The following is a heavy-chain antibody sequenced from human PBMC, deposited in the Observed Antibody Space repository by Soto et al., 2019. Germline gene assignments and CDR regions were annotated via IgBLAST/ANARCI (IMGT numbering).Heavy chain of an antibody. Sequence: PGESLKISCKGSGYSFTSYWIGWVRQMASKGPEWMGIIYPGDSDTRHSPSFQGQVTISADKSISTAYLQWTSLKASDTAMYYCVRHGGSPVGRAFDYWGQGTLVTVSS. D-gene: IGHD2-15*01. V-gene: IGHV5-51*01. CDR1: GYSFTSYW. J-gene: IGHJ4*02. CDR3: VRHGGSPVGRAFDY. CDR2: IYPGDSDT.